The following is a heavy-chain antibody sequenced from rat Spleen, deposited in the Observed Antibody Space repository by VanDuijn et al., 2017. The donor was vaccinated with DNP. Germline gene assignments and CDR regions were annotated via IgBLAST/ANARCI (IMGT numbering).Heavy chain of an antibody. D-gene: IGHD1-11*01. CDR1: GFTFSYYW. CDR2: ITSGAGTT. V-gene: IGHV5-31*01. J-gene: IGHJ2*01. Sequence: EVQLVESGGGLVQPGRSLKLSCVASGFTFSYYWMTWIRQVPGKGLEWIASITSGAGTTSYADSVKGRFTVSRDDAGNTLYLQMDSLRSEDTATYYCTTDFERGYWGQGVMVTVSS. CDR3: TTDFERGY.